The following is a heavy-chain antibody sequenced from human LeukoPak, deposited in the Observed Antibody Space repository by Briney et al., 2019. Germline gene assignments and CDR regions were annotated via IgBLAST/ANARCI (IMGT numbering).Heavy chain of an antibody. CDR1: GGSVSSGSYY. J-gene: IGHJ3*02. CDR2: IYYSGST. CDR3: ARDTVVPTQWFGEHDAFDI. V-gene: IGHV4-61*01. Sequence: SETLSLTCTVSGGSVSSGSYYWSWIRQPPGKGLEWIGYIYYSGSTNYNPSLKSRVTTSVDTSKNQFSLKLSSVTAADTAVYYCARDTVVPTQWFGEHDAFDIWGQGTMVTVSS. D-gene: IGHD3-10*01.